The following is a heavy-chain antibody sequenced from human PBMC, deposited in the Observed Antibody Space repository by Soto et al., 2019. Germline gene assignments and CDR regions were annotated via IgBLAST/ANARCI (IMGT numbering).Heavy chain of an antibody. V-gene: IGHV4-59*08. J-gene: IGHJ4*02. CDR2: IYYSGST. D-gene: IGHD5-18*01. CDR1: GGSTSSYY. CDR3: ARHRYSYGSYYFDY. Sequence: SETLSLTCSVSGGSTSSYYWSWIRQPPGKGLEWIGYIYYSGSTDYNPSLKSRVTISVDTSKDQFSLKLSSVTTADTALYYCARHRYSYGSYYFDYWGQGTLVTVSS.